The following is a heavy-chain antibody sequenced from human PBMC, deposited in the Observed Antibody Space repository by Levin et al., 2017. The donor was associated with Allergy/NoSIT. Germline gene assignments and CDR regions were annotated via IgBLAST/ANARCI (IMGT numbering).Heavy chain of an antibody. V-gene: IGHV3-7*01. Sequence: GGSLRLSCAASGFTFSSYWMSWVRQAPGKGLEWVANIKQDGSEKYYVDSVKGRFTISRDNAKNSLYLQMNSLRAEDTAVYYCARDIAGWELLAFDYWGQGTLVTVSS. D-gene: IGHD1-26*01. J-gene: IGHJ4*02. CDR3: ARDIAGWELLAFDY. CDR1: GFTFSSYW. CDR2: IKQDGSEK.